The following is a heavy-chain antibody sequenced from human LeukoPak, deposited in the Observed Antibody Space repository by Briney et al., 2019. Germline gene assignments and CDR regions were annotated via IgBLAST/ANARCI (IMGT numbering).Heavy chain of an antibody. Sequence: SETLSLTCTVSGGSISSYYWSWIRQPPGKGLEWIGYIYYSGSTNYNPSLKSRVTISVDTSKNQFSLKLSSVTAADTAVYYCASSLRAFIAAAGTHQYYYYMDVWGKGTTVTVSS. CDR2: IYYSGST. J-gene: IGHJ6*03. D-gene: IGHD6-13*01. CDR1: GGSISSYY. V-gene: IGHV4-59*12. CDR3: ASSLRAFIAAAGTHQYYYYMDV.